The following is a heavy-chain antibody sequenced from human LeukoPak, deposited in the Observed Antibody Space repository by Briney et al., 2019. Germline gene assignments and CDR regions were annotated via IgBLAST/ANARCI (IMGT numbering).Heavy chain of an antibody. CDR2: IYYSGST. J-gene: IGHJ4*02. V-gene: IGHV4-59*01. Sequence: PSETLSLTCSVSGGSISSYYWSWLRQPPGKGLEWIGYIYYSGSTNYNPSLKSRVTISVDTSKNQVSLKLSSVTAADTAVYYCARDRGDGYNYLLDYWGQGTLVTVSS. CDR3: ARDRGDGYNYLLDY. D-gene: IGHD5-12*01. CDR1: GGSISSYY.